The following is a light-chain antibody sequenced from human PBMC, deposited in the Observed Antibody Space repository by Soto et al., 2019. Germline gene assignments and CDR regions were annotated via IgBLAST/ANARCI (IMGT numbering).Light chain of an antibody. CDR3: QRYASAPQT. V-gene: IGKV1-27*01. Sequence: DVQMTQSPSSLSASVGDRVTITCRASQGISNYLAWYQLKPGKVPKLLIYAASSLKSGVPSRFSGSGSGTDFTLTISSLQPEDVATYYCQRYASAPQTFGQGTKVEIK. CDR2: AAS. J-gene: IGKJ1*01. CDR1: QGISNY.